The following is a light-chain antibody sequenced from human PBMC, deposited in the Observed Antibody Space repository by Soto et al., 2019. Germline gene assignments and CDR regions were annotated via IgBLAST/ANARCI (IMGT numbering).Light chain of an antibody. CDR2: GAS. V-gene: IGKV3-20*01. CDR1: QSVSSIY. J-gene: IGKJ1*01. Sequence: ENVLTQSPGTLSLSPGKRTTLSCRASQSVSSIYLAWYQQKPGQAPRLLIYGASSRATGIPDRFSGSGSGTDFTLTISRLQPEDFAIYYCQQYGNSPGTFGQGTKVEIK. CDR3: QQYGNSPGT.